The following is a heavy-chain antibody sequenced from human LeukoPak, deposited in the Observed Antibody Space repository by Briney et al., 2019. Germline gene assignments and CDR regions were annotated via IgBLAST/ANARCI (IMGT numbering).Heavy chain of an antibody. D-gene: IGHD6-13*01. CDR2: IFNGGRT. Sequence: PSETLSLTCTVSGGSINSHYWSWIRQPPGKRLEWIGYIFNGGRTNYNPSLMRRVTMSLDTSRAQFSLRLSSVTAADTAIYYCASRPAGDTWYGVFDYRSQGTLVTVSS. CDR1: GGSINSHY. V-gene: IGHV4-59*11. J-gene: IGHJ4*02. CDR3: ASRPAGDTWYGVFDY.